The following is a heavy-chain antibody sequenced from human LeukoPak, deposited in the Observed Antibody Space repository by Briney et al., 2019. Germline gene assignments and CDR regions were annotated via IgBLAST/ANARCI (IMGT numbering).Heavy chain of an antibody. CDR2: ISHRGST. Sequence: SGTLSLTCAVSGGSISNNNWWNWVRQPPGKGLEWIGEISHRGSTNYNPSLKSPATISIDKSKNQFSLRLTSVTAADTAVYYCVRGPSDYGDYRTFDYWGQGTLVTVSS. CDR3: VRGPSDYGDYRTFDY. CDR1: GGSISNNNW. J-gene: IGHJ4*02. D-gene: IGHD4-17*01. V-gene: IGHV4-4*02.